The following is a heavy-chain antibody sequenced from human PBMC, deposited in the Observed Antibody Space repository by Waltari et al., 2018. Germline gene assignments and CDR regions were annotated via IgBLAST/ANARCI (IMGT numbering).Heavy chain of an antibody. V-gene: IGHV3-21*01. Sequence: EVQLVESGGGLVKPGGSLRLSCAASGFTFSSYSMTWVRQAPGKGLEWVSSISSSSSYIYYADSVKGRFTISRDNAKNSLYLQMNSLRAEDTAVYYCGAYYYDSSGYYYFDYWGQGTLVTVSS. CDR2: ISSSSSYI. D-gene: IGHD3-22*01. J-gene: IGHJ4*02. CDR1: GFTFSSYS. CDR3: GAYYYDSSGYYYFDY.